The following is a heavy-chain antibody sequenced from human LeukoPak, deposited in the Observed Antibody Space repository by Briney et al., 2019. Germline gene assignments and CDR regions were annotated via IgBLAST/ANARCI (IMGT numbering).Heavy chain of an antibody. CDR2: INPNSGGT. Sequence: GASVKVSCKASGYTFIGYYMHWVRQAPGQGLEWMGWINPNSGGTNYAQKFQGRVTMTRDTSTSTVYMELSSLRSEDTAVYYCARVSAHGPYDRGSFDYWGQGTLVTVSS. J-gene: IGHJ4*02. D-gene: IGHD3-22*01. V-gene: IGHV1-2*02. CDR1: GYTFIGYY. CDR3: ARVSAHGPYDRGSFDY.